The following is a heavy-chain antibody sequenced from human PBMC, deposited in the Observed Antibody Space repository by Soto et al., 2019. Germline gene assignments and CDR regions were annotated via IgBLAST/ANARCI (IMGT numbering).Heavy chain of an antibody. CDR3: LRDSGWPILTFDS. CDR2: ASYDGSET. Sequence: QVQLVESGGGVVQPGRSLRLACAASGFDFRSYGIHWVRQAPGRGLEWVAAASYDGSETYYADSAKGRFTVSKEISKKPVFLQMNALRHEDTALYFCLRDSGWPILTFDSWGQGTLVTVSS. V-gene: IGHV3-30*03. J-gene: IGHJ4*02. CDR1: GFDFRSYG. D-gene: IGHD3-10*01.